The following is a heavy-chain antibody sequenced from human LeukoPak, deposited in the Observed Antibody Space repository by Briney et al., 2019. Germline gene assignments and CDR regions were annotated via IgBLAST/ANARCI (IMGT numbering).Heavy chain of an antibody. V-gene: IGHV3-11*01. D-gene: IGHD6-19*01. Sequence: GGSLRLSCAASGFTFSDYYMSWIRQAPGKGLEWVSYISSSGSTIYYADSVKGRFTISRDNSKNTLYLQMNSLRAEDTAVYYCARDSSGWYGAWSFGYFDYWGQGTLVTVSS. CDR2: ISSSGSTI. CDR3: ARDSSGWYGAWSFGYFDY. J-gene: IGHJ4*02. CDR1: GFTFSDYY.